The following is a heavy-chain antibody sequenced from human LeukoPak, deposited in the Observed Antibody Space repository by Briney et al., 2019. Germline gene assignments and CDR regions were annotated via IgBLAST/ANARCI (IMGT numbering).Heavy chain of an antibody. Sequence: ASVKVSCKASGYTFSNYGISWVRQAPGQGLEWMGWISAYNGDTNYAQNLQGRVTMTTDTFTSTAYMEVRSLRSDDTAVYYCARDGRFGELFDYWGQGTLVAVSS. D-gene: IGHD3-10*01. V-gene: IGHV1-18*01. CDR1: GYTFSNYG. J-gene: IGHJ4*02. CDR2: ISAYNGDT. CDR3: ARDGRFGELFDY.